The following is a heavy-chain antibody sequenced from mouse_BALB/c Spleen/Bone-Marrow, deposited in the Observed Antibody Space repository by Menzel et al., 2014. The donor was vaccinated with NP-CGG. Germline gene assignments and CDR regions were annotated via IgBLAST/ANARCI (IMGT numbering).Heavy chain of an antibody. Sequence: EVNLVDSGGGLVQPGGSLRLSCATSGFTFTDYYMSWVRQTPGEALEWLGFIRNKADGYTTDYSVSVKGRFTISRDNSQSILYLQMNTLRAEDSATYYCARDENYDIYWYFDVWGAGTTVTVSS. CDR1: GFTFTDYY. CDR2: IRNKADGYTT. D-gene: IGHD1-1*01. V-gene: IGHV7-3*02. J-gene: IGHJ1*01. CDR3: ARDENYDIYWYFDV.